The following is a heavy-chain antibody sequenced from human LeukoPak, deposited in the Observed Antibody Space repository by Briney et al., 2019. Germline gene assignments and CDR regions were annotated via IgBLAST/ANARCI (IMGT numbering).Heavy chain of an antibody. D-gene: IGHD2-2*01. J-gene: IGHJ4*02. V-gene: IGHV3-11*04. Sequence: PGGSLRLSCAASGFTFSDYYMSWIRQAPGKGLEWVSYISSSGSTIYYADSVKGRFTISRDNAKNSLYLQMNSLRAEDTAVYYCASRPRTSHSYDYWGQGTLVTVSS. CDR1: GFTFSDYY. CDR2: ISSSGSTI. CDR3: ASRPRTSHSYDY.